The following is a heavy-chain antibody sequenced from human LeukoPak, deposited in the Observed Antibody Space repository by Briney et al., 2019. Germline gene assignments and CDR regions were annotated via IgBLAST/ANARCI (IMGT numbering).Heavy chain of an antibody. CDR1: GYTFTSYD. CDR2: MNPNSGNT. V-gene: IGHV1-8*01. D-gene: IGHD6-13*01. J-gene: IGHJ4*02. Sequence: GASVKVSCKASGYTFTSYDINWVRQATGQGLEWMGWMNPNSGNTGYAQKFQGRVTMTRNTSISTAYMELSSLRSEDTAVYYCARARRYSSSWWYYFEYRGQGTLVTVSS. CDR3: ARARRYSSSWWYYFEY.